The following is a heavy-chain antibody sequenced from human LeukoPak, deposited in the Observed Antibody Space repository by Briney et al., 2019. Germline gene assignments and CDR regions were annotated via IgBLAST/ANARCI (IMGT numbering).Heavy chain of an antibody. V-gene: IGHV3-48*03. CDR1: GFTFSSYE. CDR3: ARGSSYAF. Sequence: PGGSLRLSCAASGFTFSSYEMNWVRQAPGKGLEWVSYITSNANTIYYADSVKGRFTISRDNAKNSLYLQMNSLRAEDTAVYYCARGSSYAFWVQGTLVTVSS. CDR2: ITSNANTI. D-gene: IGHD6-6*01. J-gene: IGHJ4*02.